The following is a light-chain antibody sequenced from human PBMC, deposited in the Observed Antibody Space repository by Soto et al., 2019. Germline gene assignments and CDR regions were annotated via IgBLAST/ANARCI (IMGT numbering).Light chain of an antibody. CDR3: QWMYNVPL. V-gene: IGKV3-15*01. CDR1: QSIXGY. J-gene: IGKJ5*01. CDR2: XTS. Sequence: IVMTQSPGTLSVSPGEGATLACRARQSIXGYFAWYQVKPGQAPRLLIYXTSIKATGGPTKFSGGCFGTDFTITVSRLQPADVETYYAQWMYNVPLFGQGTRLEI.